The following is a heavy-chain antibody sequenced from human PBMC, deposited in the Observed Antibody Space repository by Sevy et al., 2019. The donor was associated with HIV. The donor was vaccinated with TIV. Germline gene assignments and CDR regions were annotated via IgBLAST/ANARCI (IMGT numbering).Heavy chain of an antibody. Sequence: SETLSLTCTVSGGSISSYYWNWIRQPPGKGLEWIGYIYYSGSTNYNPSLKSRVTISVDTSKNQFSLKLSSVTAADTAVYYCARSDCTNGVCYDYWGQGTLVTVSS. CDR3: ARSDCTNGVCYDY. CDR1: GGSISSYY. D-gene: IGHD2-8*01. J-gene: IGHJ4*02. CDR2: IYYSGST. V-gene: IGHV4-59*01.